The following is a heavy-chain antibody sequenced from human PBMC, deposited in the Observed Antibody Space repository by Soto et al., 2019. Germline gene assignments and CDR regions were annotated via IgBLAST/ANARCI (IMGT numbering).Heavy chain of an antibody. CDR3: AKGDCSGGRCYRGFDY. CDR1: GFTFSSYD. D-gene: IGHD2-15*01. V-gene: IGHV3-23*01. Sequence: GGSLRLSCAASGFTFSSYDMSWVRQAPGKGLEWVSGVSASGSITSYADSAKGRFTISRDNAKNTVFLQMSSLRAEDTAVYFCAKGDCSGGRCYRGFDYWGQGTLVTISS. CDR2: VSASGSIT. J-gene: IGHJ4*02.